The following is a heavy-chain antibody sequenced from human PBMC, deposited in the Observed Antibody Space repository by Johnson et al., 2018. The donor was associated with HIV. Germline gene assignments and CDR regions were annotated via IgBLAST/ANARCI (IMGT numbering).Heavy chain of an antibody. V-gene: IGHV3-30*04. CDR1: GFTFSSYA. Sequence: MQLVESGGGVVQPGRSLRLSCAASGFTFSSYAIHWVRQAPGKGLQWVAIISYDGSNNYYADSVKGRFTISRDNSKNTLYLQMNSLRAEDTAVYYCARNQGRRNYYDAFDIWGQGTMVTVSS. D-gene: IGHD1-7*01. CDR2: ISYDGSNN. CDR3: ARNQGRRNYYDAFDI. J-gene: IGHJ3*02.